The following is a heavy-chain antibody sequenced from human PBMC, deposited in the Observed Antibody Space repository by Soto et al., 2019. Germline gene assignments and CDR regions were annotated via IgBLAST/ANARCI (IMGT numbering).Heavy chain of an antibody. D-gene: IGHD3-22*01. V-gene: IGHV1-69*13. Sequence: SVKVSCKASGGTFSNYGISWVRQAPGQGLEWMGGIIPIFGTANYAQKFQGRVTIIADESTSTAYMELSSLRSEDTAVYYCARDDSSGYLYGMDVWGQGTTVTVSS. J-gene: IGHJ6*02. CDR2: IIPIFGTA. CDR3: ARDDSSGYLYGMDV. CDR1: GGTFSNYG.